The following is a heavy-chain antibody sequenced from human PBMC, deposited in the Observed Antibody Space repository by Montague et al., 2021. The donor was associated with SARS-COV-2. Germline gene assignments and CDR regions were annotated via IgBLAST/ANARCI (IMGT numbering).Heavy chain of an antibody. J-gene: IGHJ2*01. CDR3: ARRGGGEVFARFMYWYFDV. D-gene: IGHD2-21*01. CDR1: GGSINNYY. V-gene: IGHV4-59*13. CDR2: IYYSGSVTT. Sequence: SETLSLTCSASGGSINNYYWGWVRQSPGKGLEWIGYIYYSGSVTTSYNPSLKSRVSISVDTSENQFSLKLTSVTAADTAVYYCARRGGGEVFARFMYWYFDVWSRGSLVTVSS.